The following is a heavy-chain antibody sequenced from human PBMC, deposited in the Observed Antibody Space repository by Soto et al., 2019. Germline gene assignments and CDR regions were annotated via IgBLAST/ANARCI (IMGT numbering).Heavy chain of an antibody. V-gene: IGHV3-66*01. CDR1: GFTVSSNY. CDR2: LYSGGST. J-gene: IGHJ4*02. CDR3: ARDPVTSSRDY. Sequence: GGSLRLSCAASGFTVSSNYMSWVRQAPGKGLEWVSVLYSGGSTYYADSVKGRFTISRDNSKNTLYLQMNSLRAEDTAVYYCARDPVTSSRDYWGQGTLVTVSS. D-gene: IGHD4-17*01.